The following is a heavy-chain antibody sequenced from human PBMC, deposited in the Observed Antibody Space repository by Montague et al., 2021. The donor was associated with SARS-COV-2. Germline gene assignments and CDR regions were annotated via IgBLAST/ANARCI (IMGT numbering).Heavy chain of an antibody. CDR2: IYYNGST. D-gene: IGHD1-26*01. CDR1: GGSISSYH. CDR3: ARLGAGGNYYRSYYYALDV. Sequence: SETLSLTCTVSGGSISSYHWSWIRQPPGKGLEWIGYIYYNGSTNYNPSLKSRVTIPIDTSNNQFSLKLTSVTAADAAVYYCARLGAGGNYYRSYYYALDVWGQGTTVTVSS. J-gene: IGHJ6*02. V-gene: IGHV4-59*08.